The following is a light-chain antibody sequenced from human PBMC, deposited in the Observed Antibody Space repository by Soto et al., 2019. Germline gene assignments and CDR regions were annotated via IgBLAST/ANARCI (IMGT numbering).Light chain of an antibody. Sequence: EILMTQSPATLSVSPGERATLSCRASQSVSSTLAWYQQKPGQAPRLLIYGASTRATDIPARFSGSGSGTEFTLTISSLQSEDFAVYYCQQYYSRPRTFGQGTKVDIK. J-gene: IGKJ1*01. CDR2: GAS. CDR1: QSVSST. CDR3: QQYYSRPRT. V-gene: IGKV3-15*01.